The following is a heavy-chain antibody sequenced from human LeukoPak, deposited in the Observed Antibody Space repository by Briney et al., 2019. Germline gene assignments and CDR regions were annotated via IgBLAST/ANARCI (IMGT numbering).Heavy chain of an antibody. J-gene: IGHJ4*02. CDR2: INPSIGST. D-gene: IGHD1-26*01. CDR3: AISGNYFRPFDY. V-gene: IGHV1-46*01. Sequence: ASVQVSCKASGYTFTGYYMHWVRQAPGQGLEWMGIINPSIGSTIYSQKFQGRVTMTRDTSTSTVYMELSSLKSEDTAVFYCAISGNYFRPFDYWGQGTLVSVSS. CDR1: GYTFTGYY.